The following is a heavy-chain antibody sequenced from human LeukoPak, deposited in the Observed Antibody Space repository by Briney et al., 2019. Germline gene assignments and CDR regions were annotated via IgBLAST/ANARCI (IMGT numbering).Heavy chain of an antibody. CDR3: ARVFYDARIFYYYLDV. CDR1: GYTFTGYY. J-gene: IGHJ6*02. V-gene: IGHV1-18*04. Sequence: ALVKVSCKASGYTFTGYYMRWVRQAPGQGLEWMGWVNPYNSFANYAQKFQGRVTMTTDPSTSTGYMELRDLRSDDTAFYYCARVFYDARIFYYYLDVWGQGTAVTIS. CDR2: VNPYNSFA. D-gene: IGHD2/OR15-2a*01.